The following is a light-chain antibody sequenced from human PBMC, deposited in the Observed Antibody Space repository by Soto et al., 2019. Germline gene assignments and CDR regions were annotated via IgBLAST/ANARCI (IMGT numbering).Light chain of an antibody. CDR3: AAWDANMKGVI. J-gene: IGLJ2*01. Sequence: QSVLTQSPSASGTPGQRITISCFGSSSNIGRNAVHWYQQLPGTAPKLLLYSDNHRPSGVPARFSGSKSGTSASLAISGLQSEDEADYNCAAWDANMKGVIFGGGTKLTVL. CDR2: SDN. V-gene: IGLV1-44*01. CDR1: SSNIGRNA.